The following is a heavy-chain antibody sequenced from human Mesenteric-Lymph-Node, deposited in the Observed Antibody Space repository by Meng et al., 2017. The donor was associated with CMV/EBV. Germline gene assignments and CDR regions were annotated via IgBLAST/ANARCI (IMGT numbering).Heavy chain of an antibody. CDR3: AQHPCSSSSCYPHFSY. V-gene: IGHV3-30*02. D-gene: IGHD2-2*01. Sequence: GESLKISCAASGFTVSRYGMHWVRQAPGKGLEWMAFTQYDGSNEYYADSVKGRFTISRDNSKNTLYLQMNSLRAEDTAVYYCAQHPCSSSSCYPHFSYWGQGTLVTVSS. J-gene: IGHJ4*02. CDR2: TQYDGSNE. CDR1: GFTVSRYG.